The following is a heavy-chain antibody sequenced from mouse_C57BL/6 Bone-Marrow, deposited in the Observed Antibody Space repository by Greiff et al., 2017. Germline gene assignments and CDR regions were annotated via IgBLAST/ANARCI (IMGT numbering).Heavy chain of an antibody. CDR2: IWGVGST. D-gene: IGHD4-1*01. CDR1: GFSLTSYG. J-gene: IGHJ4*01. CDR3: ASSLTYYAMDY. V-gene: IGHV2-6*01. Sequence: QVHVKQSGPGLVAPSQSLSITCTVSGFSLTSYGVDWVRQSPGKGLEWLGVIWGVGSTNYNSALKSRLSISKDNSKSQVFLKMNSLQTDDTAMYYCASSLTYYAMDYWGQGTSVTVSS.